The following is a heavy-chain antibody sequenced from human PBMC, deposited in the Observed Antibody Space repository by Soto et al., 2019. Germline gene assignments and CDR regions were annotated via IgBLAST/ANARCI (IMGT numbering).Heavy chain of an antibody. D-gene: IGHD4-17*01. CDR1: GFTFSSYG. CDR2: IWYDGSNK. CDR3: ARDDDCDGSLNY. J-gene: IGHJ4*02. V-gene: IGHV3-33*01. Sequence: QVQLVESGGGVVQPGRSLRLSCAASGFTFSSYGMHWVRQAPGKGLEWVAVIWYDGSNKYYADSVKGRFTISRDNSKNTLYLQMNSLRAEDTAVYYCARDDDCDGSLNYWGQGTLVTVSS.